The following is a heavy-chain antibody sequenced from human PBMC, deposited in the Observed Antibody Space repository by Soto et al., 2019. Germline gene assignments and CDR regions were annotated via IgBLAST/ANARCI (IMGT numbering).Heavy chain of an antibody. V-gene: IGHV1-69*06. J-gene: IGHJ6*02. CDR1: GGTFSSYA. D-gene: IGHD2-2*01. Sequence: QVQLVQSGAEVKKPGSSVKFSCKASGGTFSSYAISWVRQSPGQGLEWMGGSIPIFGTANYAQKFQCRVTITADKSTSTAYMELSSLRSEDTAVYYCAREAVGYCSSTSCYRPGYYYYGMDVWGQGTTVTVSS. CDR2: SIPIFGTA. CDR3: AREAVGYCSSTSCYRPGYYYYGMDV.